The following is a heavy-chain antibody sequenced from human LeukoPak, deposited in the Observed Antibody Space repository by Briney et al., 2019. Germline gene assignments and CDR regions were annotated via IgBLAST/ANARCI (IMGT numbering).Heavy chain of an antibody. V-gene: IGHV1-46*01. D-gene: IGHD6-19*01. CDR2: INPSGGST. CDR1: GNTFTSYY. CDR3: ARSPEGWYLDY. J-gene: IGHJ4*02. Sequence: ASVKVSCKASGNTFTSYYMHWVRQAPGQGLEWMGIINPSGGSTSYTQKFQGRVTMTRDTSTSTIYMELSSLRSEDTAVYYCARSPEGWYLDYWGQGTLVTVSS.